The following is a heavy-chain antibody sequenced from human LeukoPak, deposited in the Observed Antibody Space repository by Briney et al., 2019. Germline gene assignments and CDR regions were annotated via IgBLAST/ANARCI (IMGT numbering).Heavy chain of an antibody. CDR1: GFTVSSNY. J-gene: IGHJ3*02. D-gene: IGHD5-24*01. V-gene: IGHV3-66*01. CDR2: IYSGGST. Sequence: GGSLRLSCAASGFTVSSNYMSWVRQAPGKGLEWVSVIYSGGSTYYADSVKGRFTISRDNSKNTLYLQMGSLRAEDMAVYYCARKVYGYNQGAFDIWGQGTMVTVSP. CDR3: ARKVYGYNQGAFDI.